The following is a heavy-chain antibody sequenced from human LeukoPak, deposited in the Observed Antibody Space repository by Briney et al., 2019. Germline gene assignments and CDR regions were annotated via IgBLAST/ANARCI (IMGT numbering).Heavy chain of an antibody. D-gene: IGHD3-10*01. Sequence: SETLSLTCTVSGGSISSYYWSWIRQPPGKGLEWIGYIYYSGSTNYNPSLKSRVTISVDTSKNQFSLKLSSVTAADTAVYYCAREVMVRGAQPEYYYYYGMDVWGQGTTVTVSS. J-gene: IGHJ6*02. CDR1: GGSISSYY. V-gene: IGHV4-59*01. CDR3: AREVMVRGAQPEYYYYYGMDV. CDR2: IYYSGST.